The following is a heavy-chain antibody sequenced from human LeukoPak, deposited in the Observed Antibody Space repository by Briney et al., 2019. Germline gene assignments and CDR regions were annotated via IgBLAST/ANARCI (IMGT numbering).Heavy chain of an antibody. CDR1: GFTFRSYW. Sequence: PGGSLRLSCAASGFTFRSYWMSWVRQAPGKGLEWVALIWYDGSNKYYTDSVKGRLTISRDNSKNTLYLQMNSLRAEDTAIYYCAREGPRGNSQFDYWGQGTLVTVSS. D-gene: IGHD2/OR15-2a*01. CDR2: IWYDGSNK. CDR3: AREGPRGNSQFDY. V-gene: IGHV3-33*08. J-gene: IGHJ4*02.